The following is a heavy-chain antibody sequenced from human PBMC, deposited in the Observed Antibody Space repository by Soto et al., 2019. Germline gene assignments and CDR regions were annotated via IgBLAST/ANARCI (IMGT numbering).Heavy chain of an antibody. V-gene: IGHV3-30*19. Sequence: QVQLVESGGGVVQPGASLRLSCVGSGFTFRSYVIHWVRQAPGKGLEWVALPSYDGSNKYYDDSVKGRFTISRDNSRNTVDLHMDSLRLEDTALYYCARWGTTGGLDVWGQGTLVSVSS. CDR3: ARWGTTGGLDV. CDR1: GFTFRSYV. D-gene: IGHD3-16*01. J-gene: IGHJ4*02. CDR2: PSYDGSNK.